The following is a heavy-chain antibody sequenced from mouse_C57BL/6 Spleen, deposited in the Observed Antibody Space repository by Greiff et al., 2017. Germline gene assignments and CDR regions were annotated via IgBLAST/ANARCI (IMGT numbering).Heavy chain of an antibody. Sequence: DVQLVESGGGLVKPGGSLKLSCAASGFTFSSYAMSWVRQTPEKRLEWVATISDGGSYTYYPDNVKGRFTISRDNAKNNLYLQMSHLKSEDTAMYYCARDGNLYYFDYWGQGTTLTVSS. CDR1: GFTFSSYA. J-gene: IGHJ2*01. CDR3: ARDGNLYYFDY. CDR2: ISDGGSYT. V-gene: IGHV5-4*01. D-gene: IGHD4-1*01.